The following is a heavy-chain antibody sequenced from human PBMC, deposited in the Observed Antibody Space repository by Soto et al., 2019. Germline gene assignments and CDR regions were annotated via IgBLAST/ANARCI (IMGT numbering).Heavy chain of an antibody. CDR1: EGTFSSYA. CDR2: IIPIFGTA. V-gene: IGHV1-69*13. J-gene: IGHJ5*02. CDR3: ARSVVVITPLPINWFDP. D-gene: IGHD3-22*01. Sequence: GASVKVSCKSSEGTFSSYAISWVRQAPGQGLEWMGGIIPIFGTANYAQKFQGRVTITADESTSTAYMELSSLRSEDTAVYYCARSVVVITPLPINWFDPWGQGTLVTVSS.